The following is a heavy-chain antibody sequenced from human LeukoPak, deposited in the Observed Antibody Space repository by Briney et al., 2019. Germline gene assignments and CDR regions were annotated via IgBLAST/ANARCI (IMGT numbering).Heavy chain of an antibody. CDR2: ISSSGSTI. V-gene: IGHV3-11*01. CDR1: GFTFSDYY. D-gene: IGHD3-22*01. J-gene: IGHJ3*02. Sequence: PGGSLRLSCAASGFTFSDYYMSWIRQAPGKGLEWISYISSSGSTIYSADSVRGRFTISRDNAKNSLYLQMNSLRAEDTVVYYCARVTGDSSGYYHDAFDIWGQGTMVTVSS. CDR3: ARVTGDSSGYYHDAFDI.